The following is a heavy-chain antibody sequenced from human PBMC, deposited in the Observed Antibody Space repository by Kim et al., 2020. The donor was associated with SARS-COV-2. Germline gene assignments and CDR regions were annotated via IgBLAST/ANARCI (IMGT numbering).Heavy chain of an antibody. J-gene: IGHJ6*02. CDR1: GFTFSSYG. CDR3: TKAGYYDQVDIDV. V-gene: IGHV3-30*18. D-gene: IGHD3-22*01. Sequence: GGSLRLSCAASGFTFSSYGMHWVRQAPGKGLEWVAVISYDGSNKYYADSVKGRFTISRDNSKNTLYLQMNSLRAEDTAVYYCTKAGYYDQVDIDVCGQGT. CDR2: ISYDGSNK.